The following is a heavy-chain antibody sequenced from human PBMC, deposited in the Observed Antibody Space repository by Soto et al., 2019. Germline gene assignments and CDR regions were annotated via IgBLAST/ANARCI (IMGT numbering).Heavy chain of an antibody. Sequence: GESLKISCKGSGYSFTSYWIGWVRQMPGKVLEWLGFIYPGDSDTRYSPSFQGQVTISADKSISTAYLQWSSLKASDTALYYCARSYYDSSGRTGWFDPWGQGTLVTVSS. CDR2: IYPGDSDT. D-gene: IGHD3-22*01. CDR1: GYSFTSYW. V-gene: IGHV5-51*01. J-gene: IGHJ5*02. CDR3: ARSYYDSSGRTGWFDP.